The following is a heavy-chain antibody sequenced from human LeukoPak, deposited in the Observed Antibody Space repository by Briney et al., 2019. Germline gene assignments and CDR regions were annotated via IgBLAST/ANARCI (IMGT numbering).Heavy chain of an antibody. CDR1: GLTFSSFG. J-gene: IGHJ5*02. V-gene: IGHV3-33*01. Sequence: GGSLRLSCAAPGLTFSSFGMHWLRQAPGKGLEWVAFIWYDGSNKYYADSVKGRFTISRDNSKNTMYLQMNSLRVEDTAVYYCARDGTVTAGPFDPWGRGTLVTVSS. CDR3: ARDGTVTAGPFDP. CDR2: IWYDGSNK. D-gene: IGHD4-11*01.